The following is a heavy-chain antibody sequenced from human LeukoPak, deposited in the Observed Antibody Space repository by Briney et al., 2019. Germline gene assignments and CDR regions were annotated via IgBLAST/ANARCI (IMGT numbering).Heavy chain of an antibody. D-gene: IGHD3-10*01. CDR1: GFTFSSYA. CDR2: ISYDGSNK. Sequence: GGSLRLSCAASGFTFSSYAMHWVRQAPGKGLEGVAVISYDGSNKYYADSVKGRFTISRDNSKNTLYLQMNSLRAEDTAVYYCARSPYGSGEFDYWGQGTLVTVSS. V-gene: IGHV3-30*01. J-gene: IGHJ4*02. CDR3: ARSPYGSGEFDY.